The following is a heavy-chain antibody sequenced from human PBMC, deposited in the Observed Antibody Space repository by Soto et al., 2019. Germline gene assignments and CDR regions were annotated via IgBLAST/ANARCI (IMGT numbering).Heavy chain of an antibody. CDR3: ASSLPYYDFWSGYYTGYYYYGMDV. CDR2: IYYSGST. CDR1: GGSISSGGYY. D-gene: IGHD3-3*01. Sequence: SETLSLTCTVSGGSISSGGYYWSWIRQHPGKGLEWIGYIYYSGSTYYNPSLKSRVTISVDTSKNQFSLKLSSVTAADTAVYYCASSLPYYDFWSGYYTGYYYYGMDVWGQGTTVTVSS. J-gene: IGHJ6*02. V-gene: IGHV4-31*03.